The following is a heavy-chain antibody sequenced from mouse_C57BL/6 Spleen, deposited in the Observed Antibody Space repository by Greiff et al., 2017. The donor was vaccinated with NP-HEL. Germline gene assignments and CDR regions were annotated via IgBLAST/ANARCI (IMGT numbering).Heavy chain of an antibody. Sequence: EVQRVESGEGLVKPGGSLKLSCAASGFTFSSYAMSWVRQTPEKRLEWVAYISSGGDYIYYADTVKGRFTISRDNARNTLYLQMSSLKSEDTAMYYCTRADPYYYAMDYWGQGTSVTVSS. CDR3: TRADPYYYAMDY. CDR1: GFTFSSYA. J-gene: IGHJ4*01. V-gene: IGHV5-9-1*02. CDR2: ISSGGDYI.